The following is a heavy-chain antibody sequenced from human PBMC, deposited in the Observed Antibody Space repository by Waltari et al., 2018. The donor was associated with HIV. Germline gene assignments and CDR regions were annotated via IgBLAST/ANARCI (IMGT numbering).Heavy chain of an antibody. CDR1: GFTFGSFA. D-gene: IGHD3-10*01. Sequence: EVQLLDSGGGWVQPGGSLRLSCAASGFTFGSFAMSWGRQGPGKGREWVSGTSASGRTTYYADAVKGRVTISRDNSKNTLYLQMNRLRAEDTAVYYCAKAPLRRSSVGGEGPSHFEYWGQGTLVTVSS. CDR3: AKAPLRRSSVGGEGPSHFEY. J-gene: IGHJ4*02. CDR2: TSASGRTT. V-gene: IGHV3-23*01.